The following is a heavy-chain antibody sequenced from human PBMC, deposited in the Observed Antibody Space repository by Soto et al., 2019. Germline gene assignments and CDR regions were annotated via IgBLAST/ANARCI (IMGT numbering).Heavy chain of an antibody. J-gene: IGHJ4*02. D-gene: IGHD3-3*01. CDR2: IYPGSSEI. V-gene: IGHV5-51*01. CDR1: GYNFARSS. CDR3: APYYNYWKI. Sequence: EVQLVQSGAEVKKPGESLKISCKASGYNFARSSIGWVRQMPRKGLEWMAIIYPGSSEITYSPSFQGQVTISADMSISTAYLQWSSLKASDTAIYYCAPYYNYWKIWGQGTLVTVSS.